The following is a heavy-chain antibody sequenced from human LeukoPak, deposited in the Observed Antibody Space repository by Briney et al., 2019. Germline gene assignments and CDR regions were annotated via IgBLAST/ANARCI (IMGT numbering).Heavy chain of an antibody. CDR2: IYYSGST. CDR3: ARAGYSYGYANYYYMDV. J-gene: IGHJ6*03. V-gene: IGHV4-39*07. CDR1: GGSISSSSYY. Sequence: SETLSLTCTVSGGSISSSSYYWGWIRQPPGKGLEWIGSIYYSGSTYYNPSLKSRVTISVDTSKNQFSLKLSSVTAADTAVYYCARAGYSYGYANYYYMDVWGKGTTVTVSS. D-gene: IGHD5-18*01.